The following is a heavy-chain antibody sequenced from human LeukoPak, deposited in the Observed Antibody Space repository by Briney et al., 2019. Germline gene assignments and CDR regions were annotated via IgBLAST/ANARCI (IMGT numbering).Heavy chain of an antibody. CDR3: AREVYSYALDALDL. J-gene: IGHJ3*01. V-gene: IGHV3-30*03. CDR2: ISMDGIQE. D-gene: IGHD5-18*01. Sequence: PGGSLRLSCAASGFTVSSNYMSWVRQPPGTGLEWVAVISMDGIQEYYADSVKGRFSISRDNSKNTLYLQMNSLRSEDTAVYYCAREVYSYALDALDLWGQGTMVTVSS. CDR1: GFTVSSNY.